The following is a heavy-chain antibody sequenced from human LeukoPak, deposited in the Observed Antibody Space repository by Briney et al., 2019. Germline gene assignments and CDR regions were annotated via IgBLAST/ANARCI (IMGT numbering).Heavy chain of an antibody. CDR2: IYYSGST. V-gene: IGHV4-39*07. Sequence: SETLSLTCTVSGGSISSSSYYWGWIRQPPGKGLEWIGSIYYSGSTYYNPSLKSRVTISVDTSKNQFSLKLSSVTAADTAVYYCARIGYSRSYYYYYMDVWGKGTTVTVSS. J-gene: IGHJ6*03. CDR3: ARIGYSRSYYYYYMDV. CDR1: GGSISSSSYY. D-gene: IGHD6-13*01.